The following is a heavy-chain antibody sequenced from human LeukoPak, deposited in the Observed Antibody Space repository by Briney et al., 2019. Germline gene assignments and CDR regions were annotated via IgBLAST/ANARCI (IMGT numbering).Heavy chain of an antibody. CDR3: ARALVIAARTAYFDY. CDR2: INHSGST. D-gene: IGHD6-6*01. J-gene: IGHJ4*02. Sequence: PSETLSLTCAVYGGSSSGYYWSWIRQPPGKGLEWIGEINHSGSTNYNPSLKSRVTISVDTSKNQFSLKLSSVTAADTAVYYCARALVIAARTAYFDYWGQGTLVTVSS. CDR1: GGSSSGYY. V-gene: IGHV4-34*01.